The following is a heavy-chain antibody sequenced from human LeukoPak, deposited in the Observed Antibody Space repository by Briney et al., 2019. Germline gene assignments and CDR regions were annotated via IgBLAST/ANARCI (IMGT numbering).Heavy chain of an antibody. Sequence: GRSLRLSCAASGFTLDDYAMHWVRQAPGKGLEWVAVISYDGSNKYYADSVKGRFTISRDNSKNTLYLQMNSLRAEDTAVYYCARDRMRGIVVVPAAFDYWGQGTLVTVSS. CDR2: ISYDGSNK. CDR3: ARDRMRGIVVVPAAFDY. D-gene: IGHD2-2*01. J-gene: IGHJ4*02. CDR1: GFTLDDYA. V-gene: IGHV3-30-3*01.